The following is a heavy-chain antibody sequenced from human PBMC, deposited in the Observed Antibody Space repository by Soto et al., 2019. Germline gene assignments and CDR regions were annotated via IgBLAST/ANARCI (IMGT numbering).Heavy chain of an antibody. CDR1: GFPFTSSA. Sequence: SVKVSLKACGFPFTSSALQLVRQARGQRLEWIGWIVVGSGNTNYAQKFQERVTITRDMSTSTAYMELSSLRSEDTAVYYCAADGGAMISYGMDVWGQGTTVTVSS. CDR3: AADGGAMISYGMDV. CDR2: IVVGSGNT. V-gene: IGHV1-58*01. D-gene: IGHD3-16*01. J-gene: IGHJ6*01.